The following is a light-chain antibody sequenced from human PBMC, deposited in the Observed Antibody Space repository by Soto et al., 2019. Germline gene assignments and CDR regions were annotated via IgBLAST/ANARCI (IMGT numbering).Light chain of an antibody. CDR3: XQYGSSPLT. Sequence: EIVLTQSPGTLSLSPGERATLSCRASQSVSSSFLAWYQQKPGQAPRLLIYGASSRATGIPDRFSGSGSGXXXXXTXXXLXPXDVAVYYCXQYGSSPLTFGGGTKVEIK. V-gene: IGKV3-20*01. CDR2: GAS. J-gene: IGKJ4*01. CDR1: QSVSSSF.